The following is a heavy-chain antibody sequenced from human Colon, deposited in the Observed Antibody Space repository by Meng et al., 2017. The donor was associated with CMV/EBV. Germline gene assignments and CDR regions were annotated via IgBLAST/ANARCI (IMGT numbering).Heavy chain of an antibody. CDR2: IKEDGVEK. Sequence: GESLKISCAASGFTFSNYWMTWLRQAPGRGLELVAHIKEDGVEKFYVDSVKGRFTISRDNAKNSLYLQMNSLRDEDTAVYYCARDPCEYWGQGTLVTVSS. CDR1: GFTFSNYW. V-gene: IGHV3-7*01. J-gene: IGHJ4*02. CDR3: ARDPCEY.